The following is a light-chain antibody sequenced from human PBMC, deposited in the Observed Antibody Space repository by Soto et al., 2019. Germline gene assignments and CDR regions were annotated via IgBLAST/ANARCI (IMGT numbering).Light chain of an antibody. J-gene: IGKJ4*01. CDR2: AAS. Sequence: VMPQSPATRPVPPGHKVSLSCRATHAINNSLAWYQQKPGQAPRLLIYAASTRATGVSARFSGSGSGTEFTLTISSLQSEDFTVYYCQYYNNWLATFGGGTKVDIK. CDR3: QYYNNWLAT. CDR1: HAINNS. V-gene: IGKV3-15*01.